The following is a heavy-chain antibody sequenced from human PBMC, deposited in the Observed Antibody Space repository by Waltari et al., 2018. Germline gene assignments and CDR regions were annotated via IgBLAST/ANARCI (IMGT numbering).Heavy chain of an antibody. D-gene: IGHD3-10*01. V-gene: IGHV4-61*09. CDR1: GGSISSGSYY. CDR2: IYTSGST. CDR3: ARFRSYGSGDYYYGMDV. J-gene: IGHJ6*02. Sequence: QVQLQESGPGLVKPSQTLSLTCTVSGGSISSGSYYWSWIRPPAWKGLEWIGYIYTSGSTNYNPSLKSRVTISVDTSKNQFSLKLSSVTAADTAVYYCARFRSYGSGDYYYGMDVWGQGTTVTVSS.